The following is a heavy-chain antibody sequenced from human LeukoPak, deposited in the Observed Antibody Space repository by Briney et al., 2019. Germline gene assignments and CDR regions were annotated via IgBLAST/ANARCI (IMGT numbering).Heavy chain of an antibody. J-gene: IGHJ3*02. CDR2: IYYTGST. Sequence: SETLSLTCTVSGGSISSSSYYWGWIRQHPGKGLEWIAYIYYTGSTYYNPSLKSRLTISVDTSKNHFSLRLSSMTVADTAVYYCARVPSVIDAFDIWGQGTMVTVSS. CDR1: GGSISSSSYY. CDR3: ARVPSVIDAFDI. V-gene: IGHV4-31*03. D-gene: IGHD2-21*01.